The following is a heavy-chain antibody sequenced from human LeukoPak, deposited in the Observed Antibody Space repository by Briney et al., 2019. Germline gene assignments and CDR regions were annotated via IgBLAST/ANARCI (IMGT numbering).Heavy chain of an antibody. V-gene: IGHV4-61*02. CDR3: AREGLNMVRGVIPKEAWGWFDP. D-gene: IGHD3-10*01. J-gene: IGHJ5*02. Sequence: SETLSLTCTVSGGSISSGSYYWNWIRQPAGKGLEWIGRIYTSGSTNYNPSLKRRVTISVDTSKNQFSLKLSSVTAADTAVYYCAREGLNMVRGVIPKEAWGWFDPWGQGTLVTVSS. CDR2: IYTSGST. CDR1: GGSISSGSYY.